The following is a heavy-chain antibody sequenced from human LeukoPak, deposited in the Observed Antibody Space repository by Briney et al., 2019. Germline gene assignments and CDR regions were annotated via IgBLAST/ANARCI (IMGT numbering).Heavy chain of an antibody. Sequence: GGSLRLSCAASGFTFSSYGMPWVRQAPGEGLEWVAVIWYDGSNKYYADSVKGRFTISRDNSKNTLYLQMNSLRAEDTAVYYCAREEAYCSSTSCYSLFDYWGQGTLVTVSS. J-gene: IGHJ4*02. CDR2: IWYDGSNK. V-gene: IGHV3-33*01. CDR3: AREEAYCSSTSCYSLFDY. D-gene: IGHD2-2*01. CDR1: GFTFSSYG.